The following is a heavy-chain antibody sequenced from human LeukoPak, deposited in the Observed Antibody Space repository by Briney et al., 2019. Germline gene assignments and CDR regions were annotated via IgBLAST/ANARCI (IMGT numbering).Heavy chain of an antibody. CDR2: ISSSGSTI. Sequence: GGSLRLSCAASGFTVSSNYMNWVRQAPGKGLEWVSYISSSGSTIYYADSVKGRSTISRDNAKNSLYLQMNSLRAEDTAVYYCARTDNSSPRQGNWGQGTLVTVSS. CDR3: ARTDNSSPRQGN. J-gene: IGHJ4*02. CDR1: GFTVSSNY. V-gene: IGHV3-11*01. D-gene: IGHD6-6*01.